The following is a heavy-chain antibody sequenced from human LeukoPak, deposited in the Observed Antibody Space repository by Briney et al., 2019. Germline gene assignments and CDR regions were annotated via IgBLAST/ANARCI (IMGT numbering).Heavy chain of an antibody. CDR3: ARDRLDYTVGGDAFDI. CDR1: GGSISSSSYY. J-gene: IGHJ3*02. Sequence: SETLSLTCTVSGGSISSSSYYWGWTRQPPGKGLEWIGSIYYSGSTYYNPSLKSRVTISVDTSKNQFSLKVRSVTAADTAVYYCARDRLDYTVGGDAFDIWGQGTMVTVSS. CDR2: IYYSGST. D-gene: IGHD4-11*01. V-gene: IGHV4-39*07.